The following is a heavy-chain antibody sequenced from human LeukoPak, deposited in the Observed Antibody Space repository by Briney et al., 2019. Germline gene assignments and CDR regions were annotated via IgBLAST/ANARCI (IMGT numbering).Heavy chain of an antibody. Sequence: PGGSLRLSCAASGFTFSSYSMNWVRQAPGKGLEWVSSISSSSSYIYYADSVKGRFTISRDNAKNSLYLQMNILRAEDTAVHYCARGGSYCSSTSCYHGVWGQGTLVTVSS. CDR1: GFTFSSYS. CDR3: ARGGSYCSSTSCYHGV. CDR2: ISSSSSYI. J-gene: IGHJ4*02. V-gene: IGHV3-21*01. D-gene: IGHD2-2*01.